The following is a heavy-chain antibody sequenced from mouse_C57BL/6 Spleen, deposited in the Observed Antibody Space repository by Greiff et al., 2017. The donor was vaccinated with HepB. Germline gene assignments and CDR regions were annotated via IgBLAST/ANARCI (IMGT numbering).Heavy chain of an antibody. CDR1: GFTFSSYA. CDR2: ISDGGSYT. CDR3: ARDQISYDYEALDY. D-gene: IGHD2-4*01. J-gene: IGHJ2*01. Sequence: EVQGVESGGGLVKPGGSLKLSCAASGFTFSSYAMSWVRQTPEKRLEWVATISDGGSYTYYPDNVKGRFTISRDNAKNNLYLQMSHLKSEDTAMYYCARDQISYDYEALDYWGQGTTLTVSS. V-gene: IGHV5-4*01.